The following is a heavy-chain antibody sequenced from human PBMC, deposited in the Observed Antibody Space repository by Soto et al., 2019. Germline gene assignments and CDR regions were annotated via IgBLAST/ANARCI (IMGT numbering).Heavy chain of an antibody. V-gene: IGHV3-64*01. CDR1: GFTFNSYA. Sequence: EVQLVESGGGLVQPGGCLRISCAASGFTFNSYAMHWVRQAPGKGLEYVSDISSNGGSTYYANSVKGRFTISRDNSKNTLYLEMGSLRAEDMAVYYCARRGYSGYEIDYWGQGTLVTVSS. J-gene: IGHJ4*02. CDR3: ARRGYSGYEIDY. CDR2: ISSNGGST. D-gene: IGHD5-12*01.